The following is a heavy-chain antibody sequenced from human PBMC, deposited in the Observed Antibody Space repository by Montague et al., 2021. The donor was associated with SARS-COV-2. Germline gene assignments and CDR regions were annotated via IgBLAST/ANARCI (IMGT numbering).Heavy chain of an antibody. D-gene: IGHD6-13*01. J-gene: IGHJ5*01. Sequence: GNTYYNPSLKSRVTISLDTSKNQFSLKVRSVTAEDTAVYYVARHRGSGSSWFDSWGPGARVTVSS. CDR3: ARHRGSGSSWFDS. V-gene: IGHV4-39*01. CDR2: GNT.